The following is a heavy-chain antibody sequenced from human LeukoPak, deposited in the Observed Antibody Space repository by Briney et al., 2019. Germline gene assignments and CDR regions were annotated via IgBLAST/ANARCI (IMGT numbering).Heavy chain of an antibody. CDR1: GGSISSGSYY. J-gene: IGHJ3*02. D-gene: IGHD2-2*01. CDR3: ARDQGYCSSTSCYLGGAAAFDI. V-gene: IGHV4-61*02. CDR2: IYTSGST. Sequence: SETLSLTCTVAGGSISSGSYYWSWIRQPAGKGLEWIGRIYTSGSTNYNPSLKSRVTMSVDTSKNQFSLKLSSVTAADTAVYYCARDQGYCSSTSCYLGGAAAFDIWGQGTMVTVSS.